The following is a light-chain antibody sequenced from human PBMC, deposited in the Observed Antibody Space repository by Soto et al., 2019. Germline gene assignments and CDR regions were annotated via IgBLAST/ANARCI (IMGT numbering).Light chain of an antibody. CDR1: QGISNS. CDR2: AAS. CDR3: QQYYSYPPLT. J-gene: IGKJ4*01. V-gene: IGKV1-17*03. Sequence: DIQMTQSPSAMSASLGDRVTITCRASQGISNSLAWFQQKPGRVPKRLIYAASTLQSGVPSRFSGSGSGTDFTLTISCLQSEDFATYYCQQYYSYPPLTFGGGTKVDIK.